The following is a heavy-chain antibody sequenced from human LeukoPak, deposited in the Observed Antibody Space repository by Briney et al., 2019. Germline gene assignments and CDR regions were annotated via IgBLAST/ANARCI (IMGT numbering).Heavy chain of an antibody. Sequence: ASVKVSCKASGGTFSSYAISWVRQAPGQGLEWMGIINPSGGSTSYAQKFQGRVTMTRDTSTSTVYMELSSLRSEDTAVYYCARAFTYYYDSSGYYIYYWGQGTLVTVSS. J-gene: IGHJ4*02. CDR2: INPSGGST. D-gene: IGHD3-22*01. V-gene: IGHV1-46*01. CDR3: ARAFTYYYDSSGYYIYY. CDR1: GGTFSSYA.